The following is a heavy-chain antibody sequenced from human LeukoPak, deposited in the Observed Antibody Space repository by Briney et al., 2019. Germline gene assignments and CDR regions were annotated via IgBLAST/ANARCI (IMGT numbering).Heavy chain of an antibody. V-gene: IGHV3-11*01. J-gene: IGHJ3*02. CDR1: GFTFSDYY. CDR2: ISSSGSTI. CDR3: ARDPYGVGALGDAFDI. D-gene: IGHD1-26*01. Sequence: GGSLRLSCAASGFTFSDYYMSWIRQAPGKGLEWVSYISSSGSTIYYADSVKGRFTISRDNAKNSLYLQMNSLRTEDTAVYYCARDPYGVGALGDAFDIWGQGTMVTVSS.